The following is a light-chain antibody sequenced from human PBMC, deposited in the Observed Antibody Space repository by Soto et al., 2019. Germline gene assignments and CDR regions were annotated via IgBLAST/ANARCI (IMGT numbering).Light chain of an antibody. CDR1: SSDVGRYDY. V-gene: IGLV2-11*01. CDR2: DVS. J-gene: IGLJ1*01. CDR3: CSFAGSYTYV. Sequence: SVLTQPRSVSESPGQSVTISCTGTSSDVGRYDYVSWYQQHPGKAPKLIIYDVSERPSGVPDRFSGSKFGNTASLTISGLQAEDEADYSCCSFAGSYTYVFGTGTKVTVL.